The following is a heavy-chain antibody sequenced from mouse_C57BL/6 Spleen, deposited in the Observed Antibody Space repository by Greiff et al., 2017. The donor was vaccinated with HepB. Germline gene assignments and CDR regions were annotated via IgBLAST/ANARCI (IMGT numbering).Heavy chain of an antibody. CDR1: GYTFTSYW. D-gene: IGHD1-1*01. J-gene: IGHJ2*01. V-gene: IGHV1-50*01. CDR2: IDPSDSYT. Sequence: QVQLQQPGAELVKPGASVKLSCKASGYTFTSYWMQWVKQRPGQGLEWIGEIDPSDSYTNYNQKFKGKATLTVDTSSSTAYMQLSSLTSEDSAVYYCAHSSYVRVFDYWGQGTTLTVSS. CDR3: AHSSYVRVFDY.